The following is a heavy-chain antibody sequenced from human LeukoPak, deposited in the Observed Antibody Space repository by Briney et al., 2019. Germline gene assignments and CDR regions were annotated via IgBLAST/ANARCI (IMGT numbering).Heavy chain of an antibody. Sequence: SETLSLTCAVSGGSISSSNWWRWVRQPPGKGLEWIGEIYHSGSTNYNPSLKSRVTILVDKSKNQFSLKLSSVTAADTAVYYCARDRTEVRDGSSGYYSAFDIWGQGTMVTVSS. V-gene: IGHV4-4*02. CDR1: GGSISSSNW. J-gene: IGHJ3*02. D-gene: IGHD3-22*01. CDR3: ARDRTEVRDGSSGYYSAFDI. CDR2: IYHSGST.